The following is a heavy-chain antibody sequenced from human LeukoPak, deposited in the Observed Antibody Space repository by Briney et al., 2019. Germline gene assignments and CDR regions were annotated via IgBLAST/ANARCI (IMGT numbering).Heavy chain of an antibody. Sequence: GSVKVSCKASGYTFTSYGISWVRQAPGQGLEWMGWISAYNGNTNYAQKLQGRVTMTTDTPTSTAYMELRSLRSDDTAVYYCARYDSSGYYYYGMDVWGQGTTVTVSS. D-gene: IGHD3-22*01. V-gene: IGHV1-18*01. CDR2: ISAYNGNT. J-gene: IGHJ6*02. CDR1: GYTFTSYG. CDR3: ARYDSSGYYYYGMDV.